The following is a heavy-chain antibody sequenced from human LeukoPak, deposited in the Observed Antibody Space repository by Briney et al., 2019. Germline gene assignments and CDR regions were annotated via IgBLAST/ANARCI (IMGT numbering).Heavy chain of an antibody. Sequence: ASVKVSCKASGYTFTGYYMHWVRQAPGQGLEWMGWINPNSGGTNYAQKFQGRVTMTRDTSISTAYMELSRLRSDDTAVYYCTRDEYCSSTSCSNWFDPWGQGTLVTVSS. CDR3: TRDEYCSSTSCSNWFDP. CDR2: INPNSGGT. D-gene: IGHD2-2*01. V-gene: IGHV1-2*02. CDR1: GYTFTGYY. J-gene: IGHJ5*02.